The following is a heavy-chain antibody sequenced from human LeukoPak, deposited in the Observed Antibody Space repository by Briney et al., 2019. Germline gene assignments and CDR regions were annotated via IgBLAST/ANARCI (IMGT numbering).Heavy chain of an antibody. CDR2: ISGSGGST. J-gene: IGHJ4*02. CDR3: AKDSSEWELSSVFDY. CDR1: GFTFSSYA. D-gene: IGHD1-26*01. Sequence: GGSLRLSCAASGFTFSSYAMSWVRQAPGKGLEWVSAISGSGGSTYYADSVKGRFTISGDNSKNTLYLQMNSLRAEDTAVYYCAKDSSEWELSSVFDYWGQGTLVTVSS. V-gene: IGHV3-23*01.